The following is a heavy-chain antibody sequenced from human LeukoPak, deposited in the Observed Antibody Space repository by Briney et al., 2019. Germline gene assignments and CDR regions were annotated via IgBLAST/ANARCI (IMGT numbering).Heavy chain of an antibody. Sequence: SETLSLTCTVSGGSISSYYWSWIRQPPGKGLEWIGYIYYSGSTNYNPSLKSRVTISVDTSKNQFSLKLSSVTAADTAVYYCARNLYGGNLNYFDCWGQGSLVSDCS. CDR1: GGSISSYY. J-gene: IGHJ4*02. CDR3: ARNLYGGNLNYFDC. V-gene: IGHV4-59*01. CDR2: IYYSGST. D-gene: IGHD4-23*01.